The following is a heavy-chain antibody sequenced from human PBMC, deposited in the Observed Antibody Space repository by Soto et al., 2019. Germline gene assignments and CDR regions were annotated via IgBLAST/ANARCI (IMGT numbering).Heavy chain of an antibody. CDR3: ARESGKHYDFWSGYYSPDADYYHYGMDV. Sequence: SETLSLTCTVSGGSISSGGYYWSWIRQHPGKGLEWIGYIYYSGSTYYNPSLKSRVTISVDTSKNQFSLKLSSVTAADTAVYYCARESGKHYDFWSGYYSPDADYYHYGMDVWGQGTTVTVS. J-gene: IGHJ6*02. CDR2: IYYSGST. CDR1: GGSISSGGYY. V-gene: IGHV4-31*03. D-gene: IGHD3-3*01.